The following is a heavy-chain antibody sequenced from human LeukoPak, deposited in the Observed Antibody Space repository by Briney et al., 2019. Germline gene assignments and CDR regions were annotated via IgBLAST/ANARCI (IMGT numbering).Heavy chain of an antibody. V-gene: IGHV1-2*02. Sequence: ASVKVSCKASGYTFTGYYMHWVRQAPGQGLEWMGWINPNSGGTNYAQKFPGRVTMTRDTSISTAYMELSRLRSDDTAVYYCAREGGDGIVGALRGYMDVWGKGTTVTVSS. J-gene: IGHJ6*03. CDR2: INPNSGGT. D-gene: IGHD1-26*01. CDR1: GYTFTGYY. CDR3: AREGGDGIVGALRGYMDV.